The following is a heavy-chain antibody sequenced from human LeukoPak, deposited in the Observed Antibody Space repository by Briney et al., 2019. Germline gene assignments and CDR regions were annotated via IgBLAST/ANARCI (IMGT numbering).Heavy chain of an antibody. CDR3: ARDVETVLNRMDV. J-gene: IGHJ6*02. D-gene: IGHD5-18*01. CDR2: LWNGGFHH. Sequence: GGSLSLSCAPSGFSSGDFGIHGFRKAQAKGLDGVAILWNGGFHHYYPDSVRGRFTISRDVSKNTLCLQMDSLRADDTAVYYCARDVETVLNRMDVWGQGTTVIVSS. V-gene: IGHV3-33*01. CDR1: GFSSGDFG.